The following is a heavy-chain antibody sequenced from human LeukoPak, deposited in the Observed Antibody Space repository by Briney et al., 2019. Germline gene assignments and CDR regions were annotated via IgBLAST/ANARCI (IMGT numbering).Heavy chain of an antibody. J-gene: IGHJ4*02. V-gene: IGHV4-59*07. Sequence: PSDTLSLTCTVSGGSISSYYWSWLRQPPGKALEWIGYIYYSGSTNYNPSLKSRVTISVDTSKNQFSLKLSSVTAADTAVYYCARAYCSSTSCYFDYWGQGTLVTVSS. CDR1: GGSISSYY. CDR3: ARAYCSSTSCYFDY. D-gene: IGHD2-2*01. CDR2: IYYSGST.